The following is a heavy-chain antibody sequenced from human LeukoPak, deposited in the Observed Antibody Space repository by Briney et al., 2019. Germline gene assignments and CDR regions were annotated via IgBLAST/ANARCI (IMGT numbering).Heavy chain of an antibody. CDR1: GFTFSDYW. CDR3: VRGTSDWPGIDY. J-gene: IGHJ4*02. V-gene: IGHV3-74*01. Sequence: PGGSLRLSCVASGFTFSDYWMHWVRQVPGKGLVWVSRINTDGTITDYADSVKGRFTISRDDAKNTLYLQMNRLRVEDTAVFHCVRGTSDWPGIDYWGQGTLVTVSS. CDR2: INTDGTIT. D-gene: IGHD6-19*01.